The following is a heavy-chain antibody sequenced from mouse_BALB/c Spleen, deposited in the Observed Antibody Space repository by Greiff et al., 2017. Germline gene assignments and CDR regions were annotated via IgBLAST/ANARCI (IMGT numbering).Heavy chain of an antibody. D-gene: IGHD1-1*01. CDR3: ARNRDYGSSYHYYAMDY. CDR2: IWSGGST. CDR1: GFSLTSYG. J-gene: IGHJ4*01. V-gene: IGHV2-2*02. Sequence: QVQLQQSGPGLVQPSQSLSITCTVSGFSLTSYGVHWVRQSPGKGLEWLGVIWSGGSTDYNAAFISRLSISKDNSKSQVFFKMNSLQANDTAIYYCARNRDYGSSYHYYAMDYWGQGTSVTVSS.